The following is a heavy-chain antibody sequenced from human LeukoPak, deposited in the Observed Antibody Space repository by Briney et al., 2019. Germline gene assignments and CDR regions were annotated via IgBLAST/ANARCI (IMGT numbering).Heavy chain of an antibody. J-gene: IGHJ5*02. Sequence: SQTLSLTCTVSGGSISSGSYYWSWIRQPAGKGLEWIGRIYTSGSPNYNPSRKSRVTISVETSKNQFSLKLSSVPAADTAVYYCARRARIVVVPAATGSWFDPWGQGTLVTVSS. V-gene: IGHV4-61*02. CDR2: IYTSGSP. CDR3: ARRARIVVVPAATGSWFDP. D-gene: IGHD2-2*01. CDR1: GGSISSGSYY.